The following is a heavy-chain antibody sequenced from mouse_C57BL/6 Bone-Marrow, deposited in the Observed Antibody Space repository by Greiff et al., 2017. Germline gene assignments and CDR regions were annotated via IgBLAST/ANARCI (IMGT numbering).Heavy chain of an antibody. Sequence: QVQLKQPGAELVKPGASVKLSCKASGYTFTSYWMHWVKQRPGQGLEWIGMIHPNSGSTNYNEKFKSKATLTVDKSSSTAYMQLSSLTSEDSAVYYCAAITTVVATGDYWGQGTTLTVSS. CDR2: IHPNSGST. J-gene: IGHJ2*01. D-gene: IGHD1-1*01. CDR3: AAITTVVATGDY. CDR1: GYTFTSYW. V-gene: IGHV1-64*01.